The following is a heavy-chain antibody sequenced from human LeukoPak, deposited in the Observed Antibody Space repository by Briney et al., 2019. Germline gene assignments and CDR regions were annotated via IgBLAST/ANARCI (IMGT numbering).Heavy chain of an antibody. Sequence: PSETLSLTCSVSGVSMNTHDWSWVRQPPGKGLEWIWDIYDSETTSYNPSLESRVIISVDTSKNQFSLILTSIPSADTTLFYCSSRPGGSTWYGVFDFWSRGTLVTASS. CDR2: IYDSETT. CDR3: SSRPGGSTWYGVFDF. J-gene: IGHJ4*02. CDR1: GVSMNTHD. V-gene: IGHV4-59*11. D-gene: IGHD6-13*01.